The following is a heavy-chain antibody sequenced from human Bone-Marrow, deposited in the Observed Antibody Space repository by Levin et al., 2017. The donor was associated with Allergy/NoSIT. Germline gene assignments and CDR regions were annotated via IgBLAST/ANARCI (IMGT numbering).Heavy chain of an antibody. D-gene: IGHD2-2*01. J-gene: IGHJ6*03. CDR3: ARGLWDIEVLPAAQYSYFYYMDV. CDR2: INHSGST. V-gene: IGHV4-59*01. CDR1: GGSITNYY. Sequence: SETLSLTCTVSGGSITNYYWSWIRQPPGKGLEWIGYINHSGSTKYNPSLKSRVTISVDTSKNQFSLKLSSVTAADTAVYYCARGLWDIEVLPAAQYSYFYYMDVWGKGTTVTVSS.